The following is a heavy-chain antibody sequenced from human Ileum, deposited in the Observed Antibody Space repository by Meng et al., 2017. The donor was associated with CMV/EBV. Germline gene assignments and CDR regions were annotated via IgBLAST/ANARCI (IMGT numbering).Heavy chain of an antibody. CDR2: IRQEGSEK. D-gene: IGHD2-8*01. J-gene: IGHJ4*02. Sequence: GGSLRLSCAASGFTFSASWMSWVRQAPGKSLEWVANIRQEGSEKFYVDSVKGRFTISRDNAKNSLYLQMNSLRVEDTAVYYCARVPPPRCTEGVCYPYFDYWGQGTLVTVSS. CDR1: GFTFSASW. V-gene: IGHV3-7*01. CDR3: ARVPPPRCTEGVCYPYFDY.